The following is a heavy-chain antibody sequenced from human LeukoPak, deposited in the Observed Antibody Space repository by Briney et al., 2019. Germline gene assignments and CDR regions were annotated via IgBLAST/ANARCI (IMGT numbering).Heavy chain of an antibody. CDR2: ISAYNGNT. V-gene: IGHV1-18*01. Sequence: ASVKVSCKASGYTFTSYGISWVRQAPGQGLEWMGWISAYNGNTNYAQKLQGRVTMTTDTPSSTAYMELRSLRSDDTAVYYCARGYSSWYLSFGDYWGQGTLVTVSS. D-gene: IGHD6-13*01. CDR1: GYTFTSYG. CDR3: ARGYSSWYLSFGDY. J-gene: IGHJ4*02.